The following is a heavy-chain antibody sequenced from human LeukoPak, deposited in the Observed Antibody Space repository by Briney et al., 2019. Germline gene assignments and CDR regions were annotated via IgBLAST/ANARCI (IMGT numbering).Heavy chain of an antibody. Sequence: GGSLRLSCAASGFTFSTYWMYWVRQAPGKGPEWVSYINPDGRKTTYADSVKGRFTISRDNAKNTLYLQMNSLRAEDTAVYYCAKELGSFFDYWGQGTLVTVSS. CDR1: GFTFSTYW. CDR2: INPDGRKT. CDR3: AKELGSFFDY. J-gene: IGHJ4*02. V-gene: IGHV3-74*01. D-gene: IGHD1-26*01.